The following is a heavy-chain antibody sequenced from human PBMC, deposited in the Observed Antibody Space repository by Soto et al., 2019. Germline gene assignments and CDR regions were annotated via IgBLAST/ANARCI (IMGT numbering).Heavy chain of an antibody. CDR3: AREKDVLMDV. V-gene: IGHV4-31*03. CDR2: IYYSGST. D-gene: IGHD6-6*01. Sequence: SETLSLTCTVSGGSISSGGYYWSWIRQHPGKGLEWIGYIYYSGSTYYNPSLKSRVTISVDTSKNQFSLKLSSVTAADTAVYYCAREKDVLMDVWGKGTTVTVSS. CDR1: GGSISSGGYY. J-gene: IGHJ6*03.